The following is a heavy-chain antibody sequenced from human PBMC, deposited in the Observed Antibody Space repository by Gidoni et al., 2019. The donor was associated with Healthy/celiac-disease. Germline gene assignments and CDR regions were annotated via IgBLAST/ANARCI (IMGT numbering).Heavy chain of an antibody. V-gene: IGHV3-66*01. CDR1: GFTVSSNY. CDR3: ARRPGIAVAGANDAFDI. J-gene: IGHJ3*02. Sequence: VQLVESGGGLVQPGGSLRLSCAASGFTVSSNYMSWVRTAPGTGLEWVSVIYSGGSTYYADSVKGRFTISRDNSKNTLYLQMNSLRAEDTAVYYCARRPGIAVAGANDAFDIWGQGTMVTVSS. D-gene: IGHD6-19*01. CDR2: IYSGGST.